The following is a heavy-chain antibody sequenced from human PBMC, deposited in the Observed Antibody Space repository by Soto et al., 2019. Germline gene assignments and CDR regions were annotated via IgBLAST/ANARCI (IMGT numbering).Heavy chain of an antibody. D-gene: IGHD1-26*01. CDR2: VNHSGST. CDR3: ASDDSGSYFGAFDI. CDR1: GGSFSGYY. Sequence: SETLSLTCAVYGGSFSGYYWSWIRQPPGKGLEWIGEVNHSGSTNYNPSLKSRVTISVDTSKNQFSLKLSSVTAADTAVYYCASDDSGSYFGAFDIWGQGTMVTVSS. J-gene: IGHJ3*02. V-gene: IGHV4-34*01.